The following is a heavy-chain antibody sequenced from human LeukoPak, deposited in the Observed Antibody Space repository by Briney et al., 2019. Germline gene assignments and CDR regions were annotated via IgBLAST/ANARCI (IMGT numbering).Heavy chain of an antibody. Sequence: GGSLGLSCAASGFTFSNYWMHWVRQAPGKGLVWVSRLDTDGSDTSYADSVKGRFTISRDNAKNTLYLQMNNLRAEDTAMYYCARGGYGGNHYWGQGTLVTVSS. J-gene: IGHJ4*02. CDR1: GFTFSNYW. V-gene: IGHV3-74*01. D-gene: IGHD4-23*01. CDR2: LDTDGSDT. CDR3: ARGGYGGNHY.